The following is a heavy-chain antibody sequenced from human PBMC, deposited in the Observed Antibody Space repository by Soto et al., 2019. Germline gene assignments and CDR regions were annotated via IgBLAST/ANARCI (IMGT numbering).Heavy chain of an antibody. D-gene: IGHD2-21*02. V-gene: IGHV3-30-3*01. CDR1: GFTFSSYA. CDR2: ISYDGSNK. Sequence: QVQLVESGGGVVQPGRSLRLSCAASGFTFSSYAMHWVRQAPGKGLEWVAVISYDGSNKYYADSVKGRFTISRDNSKNTLYLQMNSLRAEDTAVYYCARERAYCGGDCGFDIWGQGTMVTVSS. CDR3: ARERAYCGGDCGFDI. J-gene: IGHJ3*02.